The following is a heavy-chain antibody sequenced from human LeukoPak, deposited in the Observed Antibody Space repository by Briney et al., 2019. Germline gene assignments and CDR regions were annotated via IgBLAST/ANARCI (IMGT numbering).Heavy chain of an antibody. V-gene: IGHV3-30*18. D-gene: IGHD3-22*01. CDR1: GFTFSSYG. CDR2: ISYDGSNK. J-gene: IGHJ4*02. CDR3: AKLTAYYDSSGYYYPDY. Sequence: GRSLRLSCAASGFTFSSYGMHWVRQAPGKGLEWVAVISYDGSNKYYADSVKGRFTISRDNSKNTLYLQMNSLRAEDTAVYYCAKLTAYYDSSGYYYPDYWGQGTLVTVSS.